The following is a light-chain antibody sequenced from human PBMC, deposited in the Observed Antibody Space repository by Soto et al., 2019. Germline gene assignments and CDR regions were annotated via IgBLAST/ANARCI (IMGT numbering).Light chain of an antibody. CDR2: AAS. V-gene: IGKV1-39*01. CDR3: QQSHITPPP. J-gene: IGKJ1*01. Sequence: DIQMTQSPSSLSASVGDRVTITCRASQSISNFLNWYQQRQGQVPKLLIYAASTLHTGVPSRFSGRGPGTDFTLTITSLQPEDFTTYYCQQSHITPPPLGQGTKVDIK. CDR1: QSISNF.